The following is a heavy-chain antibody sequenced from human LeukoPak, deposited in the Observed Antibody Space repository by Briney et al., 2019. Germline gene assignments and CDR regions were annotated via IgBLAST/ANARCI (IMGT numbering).Heavy chain of an antibody. J-gene: IGHJ4*02. D-gene: IGHD3-10*01. CDR1: GFTFDDYT. CDR3: AKDIGSIWLVDY. V-gene: IGHV3-43*01. CDR2: ISWDGGST. Sequence: PGGSLRLSCAASGFTFDDYTMHWVRQAPGKGLEWDSLISWDGGSTYYADSVKGRFTISRDNSKSSLYLQMNSLRTEDTALYYCAKDIGSIWLVDYWGQGTLVTVSS.